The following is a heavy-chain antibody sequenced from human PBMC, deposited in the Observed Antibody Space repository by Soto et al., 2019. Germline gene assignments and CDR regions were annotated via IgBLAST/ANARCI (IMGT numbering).Heavy chain of an antibody. Sequence: ASVKVSCKAPGYTFTSYGISWVRQAPGQGLEWMGWISAYNGNTNYAQKLQGRVTMTTDTSTSTAYMELRSLRSDDTAVYYCARPRVAVAGTVPRSNGPFDPWGQGTLVTVSS. CDR2: ISAYNGNT. CDR1: GYTFTSYG. D-gene: IGHD6-19*01. J-gene: IGHJ5*02. CDR3: ARPRVAVAGTVPRSNGPFDP. V-gene: IGHV1-18*01.